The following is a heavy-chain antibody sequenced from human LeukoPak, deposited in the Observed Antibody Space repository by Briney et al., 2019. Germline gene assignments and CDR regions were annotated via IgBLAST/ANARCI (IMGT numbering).Heavy chain of an antibody. CDR3: AKGAYVEVVATYYFDY. CDR2: ISYDGSNQ. J-gene: IGHJ4*02. D-gene: IGHD5-12*01. CDR1: GFRFSEYG. Sequence: GGSLRLSCAASGFRFSEYGMHWIRQAPGKGLEWVAGISYDGSNQDYVDSVKGRFTISRDNSKNTLYLQMNSLRAEDTAVYYCAKGAYVEVVATYYFDYWGQGTLVTVSS. V-gene: IGHV3-30*18.